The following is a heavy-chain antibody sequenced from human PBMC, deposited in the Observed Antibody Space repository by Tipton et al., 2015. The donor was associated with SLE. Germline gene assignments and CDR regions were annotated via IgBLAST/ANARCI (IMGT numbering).Heavy chain of an antibody. V-gene: IGHV4-4*07. J-gene: IGHJ4*02. CDR1: GDYITSAY. CDR3: ARGDVD. D-gene: IGHD5-24*01. CDR2: VYSSGSA. Sequence: TLSLTCSVSGDYITSAYGGWFRQSTGRGLEWIGRVYSSGSANYNPALISRVSMSVDISKNQFFLTLRSVTAADTAVYFCARGDVDWGQGTLVTVSS.